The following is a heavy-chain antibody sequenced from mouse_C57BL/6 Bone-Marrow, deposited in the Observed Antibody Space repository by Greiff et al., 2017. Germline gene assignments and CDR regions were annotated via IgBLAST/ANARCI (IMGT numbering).Heavy chain of an antibody. J-gene: IGHJ3*01. D-gene: IGHD2-4*01. Sequence: EVKLVESGGGLVKPGGSLKLSCAASGFTFSDYGMHWVRQAPEQGLEWVAYISSGSSTIYYAVTVKGRFTISRDNATNTLFLQMTSLRSEDTAMDYCARGEYDYGGAWFAYWGQGTLVTVSA. CDR1: GFTFSDYG. CDR3: ARGEYDYGGAWFAY. CDR2: ISSGSSTI. V-gene: IGHV5-17*01.